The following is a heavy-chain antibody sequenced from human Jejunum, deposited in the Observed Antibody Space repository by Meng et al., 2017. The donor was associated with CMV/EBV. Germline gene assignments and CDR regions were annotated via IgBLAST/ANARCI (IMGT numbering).Heavy chain of an antibody. CDR3: ARDHTGYGNLDY. J-gene: IGHJ4*02. Sequence: VPLPSSGPGLVRSSETLSLTCGVSGGPISGYYWSWVRQPAGKRLEWIGRFHPGGTTNYNPSLENRITVSVDSSKNQFFLKLTSVTAADTAIYYCARDHTGYGNLDYWGQGTLVTVSS. V-gene: IGHV4-4*07. CDR2: FHPGGTT. D-gene: IGHD5-12*01. CDR1: GGPISGYY.